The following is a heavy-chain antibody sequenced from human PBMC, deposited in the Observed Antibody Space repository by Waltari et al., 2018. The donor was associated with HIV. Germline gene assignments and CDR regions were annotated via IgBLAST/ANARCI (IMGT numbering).Heavy chain of an antibody. J-gene: IGHJ4*02. CDR2: TYWNDDK. CDR1: GFSLKTNAVG. V-gene: IGHV2-5*01. D-gene: IGHD3-10*01. Sequence: QITLKESGPTLVRPTQNLTLTCTFTGFSLKTNAVGVGWIRQPPGKARECLALTYWNDDKLLSQSLQRRLTITKHTSKTQVILRITNMDPVETATYYRAHTSYYSHLGYFDHWGQGALGSVSS. CDR3: AHTSYYSHLGYFDH.